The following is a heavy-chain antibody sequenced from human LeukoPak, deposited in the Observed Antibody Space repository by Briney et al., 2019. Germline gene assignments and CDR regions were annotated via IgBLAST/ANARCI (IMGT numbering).Heavy chain of an antibody. J-gene: IGHJ4*02. V-gene: IGHV3-33*06. Sequence: GGSLRLSCAASGFTFSSYGMHWVRQAPGKGLEWVAVIWYDGSNKYYADSVKGRFTISRDNSKNTLYLQMNSLRAEDTAVYYCAKERSYCSGGSCYPVVYDYWGQGTLVTVSS. D-gene: IGHD2-15*01. CDR1: GFTFSSYG. CDR3: AKERSYCSGGSCYPVVYDY. CDR2: IWYDGSNK.